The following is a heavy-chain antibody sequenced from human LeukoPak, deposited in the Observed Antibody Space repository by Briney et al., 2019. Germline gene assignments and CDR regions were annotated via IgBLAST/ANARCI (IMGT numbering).Heavy chain of an antibody. V-gene: IGHV3-7*01. D-gene: IGHD2-15*01. CDR1: GFSFTSYW. Sequence: GGSLRLSCVASGFSFTSYWMSWVRQAPGKGLEFVANINQDAGTTNYVDSVKGRFTISRDNAENSLHLQMSSLRAEDTALYYCARDPGWSSFDIWGQGIMVTVSS. CDR2: INQDAGTT. J-gene: IGHJ3*02. CDR3: ARDPGWSSFDI.